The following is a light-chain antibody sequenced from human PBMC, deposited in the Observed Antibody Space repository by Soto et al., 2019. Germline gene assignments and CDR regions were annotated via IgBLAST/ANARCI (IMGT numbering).Light chain of an antibody. Sequence: QSALTQPASVSGSPGQSVTISCTGTSSDVGGYNYVSWYQHHPGKAPKLMIYEVNNRPSGVSNRFSGSKSGNTASLAISGLQAEDEADYYCSSFTTTRTDVFGTGTKVTVL. CDR1: SSDVGGYNY. CDR2: EVN. CDR3: SSFTTTRTDV. V-gene: IGLV2-14*01. J-gene: IGLJ1*01.